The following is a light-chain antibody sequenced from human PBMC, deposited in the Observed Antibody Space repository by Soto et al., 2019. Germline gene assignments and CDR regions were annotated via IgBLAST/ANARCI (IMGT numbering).Light chain of an antibody. CDR2: NAS. Sequence: IGCTHSPTTLSFSSGERTILSCRVSQSVSTFLAWFQQKPGQPPRLLIYNASNRTTGIPARFSGSGSGTDFTLTISSLEPEDFAVYYCQQRGDWPPITFGQGTRLEIK. CDR1: QSVSTF. CDR3: QQRGDWPPIT. V-gene: IGKV3-11*01. J-gene: IGKJ5*01.